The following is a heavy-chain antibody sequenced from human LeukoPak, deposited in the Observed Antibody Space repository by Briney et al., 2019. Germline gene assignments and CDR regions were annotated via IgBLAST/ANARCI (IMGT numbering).Heavy chain of an antibody. V-gene: IGHV1-2*04. D-gene: IGHD3-9*01. CDR3: AREYYDILTGPTGVDYYYGMDV. J-gene: IGHJ6*02. Sequence: ASVKVSCKASGYTFTGYYMHWVRQAPGQGLEWMGWINPNSGGTNYAQKFQGWVTMTRDTSISTTYMELSRLRSDDTAVYYCAREYYDILTGPTGVDYYYGMDVWGQGTTVIVS. CDR1: GYTFTGYY. CDR2: INPNSGGT.